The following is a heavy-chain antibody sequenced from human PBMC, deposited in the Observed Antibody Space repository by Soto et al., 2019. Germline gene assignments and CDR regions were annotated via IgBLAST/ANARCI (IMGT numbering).Heavy chain of an antibody. V-gene: IGHV3-74*01. CDR3: ARVGTPYYYGSGLDY. D-gene: IGHD3-10*01. J-gene: IGHJ4*02. CDR1: GFTFSSYW. CDR2: INSDGSST. Sequence: EVQLVESGGGLVQPGGSLRLSCAACGFTFSSYWMHWVRQAPGKGLVWVSRINSDGSSTSYADSVKGRFTISRDNAKNTLYLQMNSLRAEDTAVYYCARVGTPYYYGSGLDYWGQGTLVTVSS.